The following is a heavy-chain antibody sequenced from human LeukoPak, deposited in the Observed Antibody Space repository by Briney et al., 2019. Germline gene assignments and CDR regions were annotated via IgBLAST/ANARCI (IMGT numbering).Heavy chain of an antibody. CDR1: GGSISSGSYY. CDR2: IYTSGST. V-gene: IGHV4-61*02. Sequence: SETLSLTCTVSGGSISSGSYYWSWIRQPAGKGLEWIGRIYTSGSTNYNSSLKSRVTISVDTSKNQFSLKLSSVTAADTAVYYCAKDTAMVSPYYYYYMDVWGKGTTVTVSS. CDR3: AKDTAMVSPYYYYYMDV. D-gene: IGHD5-18*01. J-gene: IGHJ6*03.